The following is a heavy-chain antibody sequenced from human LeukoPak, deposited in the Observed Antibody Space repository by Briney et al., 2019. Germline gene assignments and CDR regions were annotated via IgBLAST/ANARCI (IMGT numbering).Heavy chain of an antibody. CDR3: ATETGWLFDY. J-gene: IGHJ4*02. V-gene: IGHV3-11*04. D-gene: IGHD5-12*01. CDR2: ISPNGNTI. CDR1: GFTFSDRY. Sequence: GGSLRLSCGAAGFTFSDRYMSWIRQAPGKGMEWVAYISPNGNTIHYADSVKGRFTISRDNAKNSLFLQVNSLRAEDTAMYYCATETGWLFDYWGQGTLVTVSS.